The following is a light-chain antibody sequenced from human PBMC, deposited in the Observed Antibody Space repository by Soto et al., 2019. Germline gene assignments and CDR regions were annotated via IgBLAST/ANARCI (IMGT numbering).Light chain of an antibody. CDR2: EVT. Sequence: QSALTQPASVSGSPGQSITISCTGTSSDIGGYNYVSWYQQHPGKAPKLMVYEVTNRPSGISNRFSGSKSGNTASLTISGLQPEDEADYYCNSYTSINTLVFGGGTKLTVL. J-gene: IGLJ2*01. V-gene: IGLV2-14*01. CDR1: SSDIGGYNY. CDR3: NSYTSINTLV.